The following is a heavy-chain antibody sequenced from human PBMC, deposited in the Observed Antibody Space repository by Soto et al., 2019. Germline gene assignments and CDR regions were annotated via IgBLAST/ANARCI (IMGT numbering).Heavy chain of an antibody. J-gene: IGHJ5*02. CDR3: ARDVGASSPEYNWFDP. CDR2: IYYSGST. V-gene: IGHV4-31*03. CDR1: GGSISSGGYY. Sequence: SETLSLTCTVSGGSISSGGYYWSWIRQHPGKGLEWIGYIYYSGSTYYNPSLKSRVTISVDTSKNQFSLKLSSVTAADTAVYYCARDVGASSPEYNWFDPWGQGTLVTVSS. D-gene: IGHD6-6*01.